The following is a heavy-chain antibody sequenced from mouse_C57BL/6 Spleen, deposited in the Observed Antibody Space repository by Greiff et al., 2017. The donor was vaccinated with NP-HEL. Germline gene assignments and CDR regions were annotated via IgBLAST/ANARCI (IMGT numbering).Heavy chain of an antibody. CDR2: IYPGSGST. J-gene: IGHJ2*01. Sequence: VQLQQPGAELVKPGASVKMSCKASGYTFTSYWITWVKQRPGQGLEWIGDIYPGSGSTNYNEKFKSKATLTVDTSSSTAYMQLSSLTSEDSAVYYCARAMVTTTTGVYFDYWGQGTTLTVSS. D-gene: IGHD2-2*01. V-gene: IGHV1-55*01. CDR3: ARAMVTTTTGVYFDY. CDR1: GYTFTSYW.